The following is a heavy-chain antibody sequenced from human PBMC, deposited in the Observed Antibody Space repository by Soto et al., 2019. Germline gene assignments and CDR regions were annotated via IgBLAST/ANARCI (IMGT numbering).Heavy chain of an antibody. CDR1: VYTFSSYA. Sequence: XSVKVSCKASVYTFSSYALHWVRQAPGQSLEWMGWINGGNGQTKYSQKFQGRVTFTRDTSASTAYLDLSSLRSEDTAVYYCARDPYYYDSSGYFSGYFHPWGQGTQVTVSS. D-gene: IGHD3-22*01. CDR2: INGGNGQT. CDR3: ARDPYYYDSSGYFSGYFHP. V-gene: IGHV1-3*01. J-gene: IGHJ1*01.